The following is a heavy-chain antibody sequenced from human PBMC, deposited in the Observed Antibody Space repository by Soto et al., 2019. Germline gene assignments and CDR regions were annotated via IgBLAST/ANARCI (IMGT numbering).Heavy chain of an antibody. Sequence: EVQLVESGGGLVQPGRSLRLSCAASGFTFDDYAMHWVRQAPGKGLEWVSGISWNSGNIVYADPVKGRFTISRDNAKNSLYLQMNSLRGEDTALYYCAKDMRGGSSSSRYYYGLDVWGQGTTVTVSS. D-gene: IGHD6-13*01. CDR2: ISWNSGNI. CDR3: AKDMRGGSSSSRYYYGLDV. J-gene: IGHJ6*02. CDR1: GFTFDDYA. V-gene: IGHV3-9*01.